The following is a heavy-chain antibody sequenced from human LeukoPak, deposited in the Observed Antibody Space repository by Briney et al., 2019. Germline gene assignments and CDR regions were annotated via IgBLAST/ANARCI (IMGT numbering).Heavy chain of an antibody. Sequence: GGSLRLSCAASGFTFSSYWMSWVRQAPGKGLEWVANIKQDGSEKYYMDSMKGRLTISRDNAKNSLFLQMSGLRAEDTAVYYCMTELLGYRGQGTLVTVSS. J-gene: IGHJ4*02. D-gene: IGHD1-14*01. V-gene: IGHV3-7*03. CDR2: IKQDGSEK. CDR1: GFTFSSYW. CDR3: MTELLGY.